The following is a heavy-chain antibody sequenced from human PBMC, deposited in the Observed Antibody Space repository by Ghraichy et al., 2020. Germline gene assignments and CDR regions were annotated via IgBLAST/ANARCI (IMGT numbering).Heavy chain of an antibody. CDR2: IYYSGST. CDR3: ARVPIHFWSGYYIYGMDV. J-gene: IGHJ6*02. Sequence: ETLSLTCTVSGGSVSSGSYYWSWIRQPPGKGLEWIGYIYYSGSTNYNPSLKSRVTISVDTSKNQFSLKLSSVTAADTAVYYCARVPIHFWSGYYIYGMDVWGQGTTVTVSS. D-gene: IGHD3-3*02. CDR1: GGSVSSGSYY. V-gene: IGHV4-61*01.